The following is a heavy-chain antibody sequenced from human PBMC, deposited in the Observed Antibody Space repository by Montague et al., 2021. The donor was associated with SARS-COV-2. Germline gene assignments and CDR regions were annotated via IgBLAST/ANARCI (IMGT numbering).Heavy chain of an antibody. J-gene: IGHJ4*02. CDR2: IYNSATT. CDR1: SGSITDSNFY. Sequence: SETLSLTCTVSSGSITDSNFYWGWIRQPTGKVLEWIGTIYNSATTYYNSSLLSRVTISVDTSKNQFSLKLSSVTAADTAVYYCARLPFWPDIVVVVPALHFWGQGTLVTVSS. V-gene: IGHV4-39*01. CDR3: ARLPFWPDIVVVVPALHF. D-gene: IGHD2-15*01.